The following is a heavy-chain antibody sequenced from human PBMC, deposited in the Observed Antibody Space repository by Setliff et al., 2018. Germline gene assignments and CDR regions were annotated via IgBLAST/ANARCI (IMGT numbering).Heavy chain of an antibody. D-gene: IGHD3-22*01. CDR2: INTNTGNP. V-gene: IGHV7-4-1*02. J-gene: IGHJ4*02. CDR1: GYTFTSSY. CDR3: ASSHDSSGYYYSWYFDN. Sequence: ASVKVSCKTSGYTFTSSYIHWVRQAPGQGPEWMGWINTNTGNPTYAQGFTGRFVFSLDTSVSTAYLQISSLKPEDTAVYYCASSHDSSGYYYSWYFDNWGQGTLVTVSS.